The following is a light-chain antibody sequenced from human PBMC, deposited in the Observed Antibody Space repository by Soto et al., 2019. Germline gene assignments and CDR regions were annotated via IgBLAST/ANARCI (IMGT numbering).Light chain of an antibody. J-gene: IGKJ1*01. CDR2: DAS. CDR1: QSVTSTY. CDR3: QQRSNWPG. V-gene: IGKV3D-20*02. Sequence: EIVLTQSPGTLSLSPGERATLSCRASQSVTSTYLAWYQQKPGQAPRLLIYDASNRATGIPVRFGGSGSGTDFTLTISSLEPEDFAVYYCQQRSNWPGFGQGGKVAIK.